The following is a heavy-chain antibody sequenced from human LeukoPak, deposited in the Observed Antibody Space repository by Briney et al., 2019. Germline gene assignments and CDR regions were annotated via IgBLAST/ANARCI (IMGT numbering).Heavy chain of an antibody. J-gene: IGHJ4*02. D-gene: IGHD2-2*01. V-gene: IGHV3-7*01. Sequence: PGGSLRLSCAASGFTFSTYCMSWVCQAPGKGLEWVASIKQDGSEKYYADSVKGRFTISRDSAKNSLYLHMNTLRAEDTAVYYCARDGGYCSSTSCYPYFDYWGQGTLVTVSS. CDR1: GFTFSTYC. CDR2: IKQDGSEK. CDR3: ARDGGYCSSTSCYPYFDY.